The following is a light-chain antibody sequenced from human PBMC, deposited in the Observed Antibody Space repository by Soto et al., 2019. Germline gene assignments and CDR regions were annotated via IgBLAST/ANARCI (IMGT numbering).Light chain of an antibody. Sequence: DVQITHSQSSLSASVGDGVTITCQASHDIRKYLNWYQQKPGKAPRLLIYDASNMEKGVPSRFTGSGSGTDFILTISSLQPEDIATYYCQQYENFPITFGQGTRLEIK. CDR2: DAS. V-gene: IGKV1-33*01. CDR3: QQYENFPIT. J-gene: IGKJ5*01. CDR1: HDIRKY.